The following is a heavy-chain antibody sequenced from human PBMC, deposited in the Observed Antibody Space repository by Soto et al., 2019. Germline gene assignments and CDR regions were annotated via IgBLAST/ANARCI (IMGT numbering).Heavy chain of an antibody. V-gene: IGHV4-59*08. CDR2: IFYNGNT. J-gene: IGHJ4*02. CDR3: ARVPDFVAGGLDS. CDR1: GGSISSYY. Sequence: SETLSLTCTVSGGSISSYYWSWIRQPPGKGLEWLGYIFYNGNTNYNPSLKSRVTISVDTSKNQFSLNLSSVTAADTAVYFCARVPDFVAGGLDSWGRGTLVTVPQ. D-gene: IGHD3-3*01.